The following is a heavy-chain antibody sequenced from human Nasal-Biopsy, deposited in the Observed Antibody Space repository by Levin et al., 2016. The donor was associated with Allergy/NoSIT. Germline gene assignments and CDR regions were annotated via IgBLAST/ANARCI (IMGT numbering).Heavy chain of an antibody. CDR2: ISYDGSDK. CDR1: GFDFFTYG. CDR3: VKDISRYDQLKGNYRHFDS. V-gene: IGHV3-30*18. J-gene: IGHJ4*02. Sequence: GESLKISCAASGFDFFTYGMHWVRQAPGKGPAWVALISYDGSDKYYADSVKGRFTVSRDNSKNTLSLQMNSLRAEDTAIYYCVKDISRYDQLKGNYRHFDSWGQGTLVTVSS. D-gene: IGHD3-16*02.